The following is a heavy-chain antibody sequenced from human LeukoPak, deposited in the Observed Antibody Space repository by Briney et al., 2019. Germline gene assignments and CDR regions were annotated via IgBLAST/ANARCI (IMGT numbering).Heavy chain of an antibody. D-gene: IGHD6-19*01. CDR2: ISYDGSNK. Sequence: GGSLRLSCAASGFTFSSYAMHWVRQAPGKGLEWVAVISYDGSNKCYADSVKGRFTISRDNSKNTLYLQMNSLRAEDTAVYYCAKQSSAWYTAPNDYWGQGTLVTVSS. V-gene: IGHV3-30-3*02. CDR1: GFTFSSYA. CDR3: AKQSSAWYTAPNDY. J-gene: IGHJ4*02.